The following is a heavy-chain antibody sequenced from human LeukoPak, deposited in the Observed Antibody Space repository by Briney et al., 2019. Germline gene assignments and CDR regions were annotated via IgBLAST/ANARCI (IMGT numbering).Heavy chain of an antibody. D-gene: IGHD1-1*01. CDR1: DGSISSYY. Sequence: SETLSLTCTVSDGSISSYYWSWIRQHPGKGLEWIGYIYYSGSTYYNPSLKSRVTISVDTSKNQFSLKLSSVTAADTAVYYCATSTGTQQEGFDPWGQGTLVTVSS. CDR3: ATSTGTQQEGFDP. V-gene: IGHV4-59*06. CDR2: IYYSGST. J-gene: IGHJ5*02.